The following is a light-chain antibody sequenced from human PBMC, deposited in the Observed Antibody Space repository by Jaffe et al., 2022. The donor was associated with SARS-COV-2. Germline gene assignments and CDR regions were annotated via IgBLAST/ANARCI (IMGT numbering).Light chain of an antibody. CDR3: QQYNNWPWT. J-gene: IGKJ1*01. V-gene: IGKV3-15*01. CDR2: DAS. Sequence: EVVMTQSPATLSVSPGERATLSCRASQSVTNKLAWYQQNPGQAPRLLIYDASNRATGIPVRFSGSGSGAEFTLTISSLQSEDGAVYYCQQYNNWPWTFGQGTKVEIK. CDR1: QSVTNK.